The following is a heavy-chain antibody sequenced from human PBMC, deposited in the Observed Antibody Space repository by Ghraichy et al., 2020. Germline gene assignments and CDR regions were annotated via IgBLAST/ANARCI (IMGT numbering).Heavy chain of an antibody. CDR2: IDHRGTT. Sequence: SETLSLTCAVFGGTFSGYSWTWVRQSPGKGLEWLGEIDHRGTTNYEPSLTSRVSISVDVSKNQFSLKLTSVTAADTAVYFCARGLRDTVIRGLLVGHYYFAYYMDVWGKGTTVTVSS. CDR3: ARGLRDTVIRGLLVGHYYFAYYMDV. CDR1: GGTFSGYS. D-gene: IGHD3-10*01. J-gene: IGHJ6*03. V-gene: IGHV4-34*01.